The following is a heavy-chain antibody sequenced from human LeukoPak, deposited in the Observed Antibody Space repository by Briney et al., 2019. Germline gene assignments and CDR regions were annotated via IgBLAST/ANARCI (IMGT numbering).Heavy chain of an antibody. V-gene: IGHV3-23*01. CDR2: VNGNGGST. J-gene: IGHJ4*02. D-gene: IGHD6-13*01. Sequence: QPGGSLRLSCAASGFSFSTYAMSWVRQAPGKGLEWVSGVNGNGGSTSYADSVKGRFTIFRDNSKSTVYLQMNSLRAEDTAVYYCAKGNEIAAAGTGFDYWGQGTLVTVSS. CDR3: AKGNEIAAAGTGFDY. CDR1: GFSFSTYA.